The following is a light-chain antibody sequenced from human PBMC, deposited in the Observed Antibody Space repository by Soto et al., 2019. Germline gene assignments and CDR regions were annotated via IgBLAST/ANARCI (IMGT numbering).Light chain of an antibody. Sequence: QSVLTQPASVSGSPGQSITISCTGTSSDVGGYNYVSWYQQHPGKAPTLMIYDVSNRPSGVSNLFSGSKSGNTASLTISGLQAEDEADYYCSSYTISSTYVFGAGTKVTVL. CDR3: SSYTISSTYV. J-gene: IGLJ1*01. CDR1: SSDVGGYNY. CDR2: DVS. V-gene: IGLV2-14*01.